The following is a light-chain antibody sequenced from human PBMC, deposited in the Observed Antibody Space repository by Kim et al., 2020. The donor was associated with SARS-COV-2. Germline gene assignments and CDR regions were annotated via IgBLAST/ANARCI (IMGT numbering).Light chain of an antibody. Sequence: QLVLTQSPSASASLGASVKLTCTLSSGQSRSAIAWHQQQPEKGPRYLMKLNSDGSHTKGDGIPDRFSGSSSGTERYLTISSLQSEDEADYYCQTWGTGLWVFGGGTQLTVL. CDR3: QTWGTGLWV. CDR1: SGQSRSA. CDR2: LNSDGSH. J-gene: IGLJ3*02. V-gene: IGLV4-69*01.